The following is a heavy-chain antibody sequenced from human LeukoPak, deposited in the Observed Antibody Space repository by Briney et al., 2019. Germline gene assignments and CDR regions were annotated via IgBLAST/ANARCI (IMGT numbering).Heavy chain of an antibody. CDR1: GGSISSSSYY. V-gene: IGHV4-39*01. Sequence: PSETLSLTCTVSGGSISSSSYYWGWIRQPPGKGLEWIGSIYYSGSTYYNPSLKSRVTISVDTSKNQFSLKLSSVTAADTAVYYCASTILGYCSSTSCYAFDIWGQGTMVTVSP. D-gene: IGHD2-2*01. CDR3: ASTILGYCSSTSCYAFDI. J-gene: IGHJ3*02. CDR2: IYYSGST.